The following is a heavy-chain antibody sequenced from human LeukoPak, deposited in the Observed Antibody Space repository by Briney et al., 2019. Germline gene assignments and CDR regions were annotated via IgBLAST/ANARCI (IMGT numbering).Heavy chain of an antibody. CDR2: ISNNGGYT. J-gene: IGHJ4*02. Sequence: SGGSLRLSCVASGITFSTYAMSWVRQAPGKGLEWVSAISNNGGYTYYADSVQGRFTISRDNSKSTLCLQMNSLRAEDTAVYYCAKQLGYCSDGSCYFPYWGQGTLVTVSS. D-gene: IGHD2-15*01. CDR3: AKQLGYCSDGSCYFPY. CDR1: GITFSTYA. V-gene: IGHV3-23*01.